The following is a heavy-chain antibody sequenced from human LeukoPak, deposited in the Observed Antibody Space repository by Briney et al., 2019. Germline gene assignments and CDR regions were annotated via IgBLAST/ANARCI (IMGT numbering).Heavy chain of an antibody. CDR3: ERDLALGYGDYIPGPPSDY. J-gene: IGHJ4*02. Sequence: ASVKVSCKASGYTFTGYYMHWVRQAPGQGLEWMGWINPNSGGTNYAQKFQGRVTMTRDTSISTAYMELSRLRSDDTAVYYCERDLALGYGDYIPGPPSDYWGQGTLVTVSS. D-gene: IGHD4-17*01. V-gene: IGHV1-2*02. CDR2: INPNSGGT. CDR1: GYTFTGYY.